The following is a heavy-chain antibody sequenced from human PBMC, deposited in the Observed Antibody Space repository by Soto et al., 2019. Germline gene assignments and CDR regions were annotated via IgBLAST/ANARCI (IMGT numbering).Heavy chain of an antibody. V-gene: IGHV3-48*03. CDR2: ISSSGDTK. J-gene: IGHJ4*02. CDR1: GFTFSSYD. CDR3: VRGTIVGATFTH. Sequence: GGSLRLSCAASGFTFSSYDMNWVRQAPGKGLEWLSYISSSGDTKNYADSVQGRFTVSRDSAKNSLYLQMNSLRTEDTAVYYCVRGTIVGATFTHWGQGTLVTVSS. D-gene: IGHD1-26*01.